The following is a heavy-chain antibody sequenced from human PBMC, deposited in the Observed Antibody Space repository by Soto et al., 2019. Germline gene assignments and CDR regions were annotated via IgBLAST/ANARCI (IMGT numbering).Heavy chain of an antibody. J-gene: IGHJ4*02. Sequence: QVHLVESGGGVVQPGRSLRLSCAASGFTFRANAMHWVRQAPGKGLEWVAVIAYDGSERYYADSVKGRFTISRDNSKYTLYPQTNSLTSEDTAVYFCATLLEGGWLQSGYDSWGKGTLVNVSS. V-gene: IGHV3-30*04. CDR3: ATLLEGGWLQSGYDS. CDR1: GFTFRANA. D-gene: IGHD5-12*01. CDR2: IAYDGSER.